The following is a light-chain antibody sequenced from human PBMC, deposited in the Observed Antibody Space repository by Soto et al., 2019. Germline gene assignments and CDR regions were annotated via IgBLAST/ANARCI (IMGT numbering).Light chain of an antibody. J-gene: IGLJ1*01. Sequence: VLTQPPSVSGAPGQRVTISCTGSSSNIGAGYDVHWYQQLPGTAPKLLIYGNSNRPSGVPDRFSGSKSGTSASLAITGLQAEDEADYYCQSYDSSLSGFYVFGTGTKLTVL. CDR3: QSYDSSLSGFYV. V-gene: IGLV1-40*01. CDR2: GNS. CDR1: SSNIGAGYD.